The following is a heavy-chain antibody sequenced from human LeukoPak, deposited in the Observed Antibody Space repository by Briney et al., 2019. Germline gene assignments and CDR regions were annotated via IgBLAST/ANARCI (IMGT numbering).Heavy chain of an antibody. CDR1: GFTFSSYA. D-gene: IGHD3-22*01. J-gene: IGHJ4*02. V-gene: IGHV3-30-3*01. Sequence: GGPLRLSCAASGFTFSSYAMSWVRQAPGKGLEWVAVISYDGSNKYYADSVKGRFTISRDNSKNTLYLQMNSLRAEDTAVYYCARTTYYYDSSGYLDYWGQGTLVTVSS. CDR2: ISYDGSNK. CDR3: ARTTYYYDSSGYLDY.